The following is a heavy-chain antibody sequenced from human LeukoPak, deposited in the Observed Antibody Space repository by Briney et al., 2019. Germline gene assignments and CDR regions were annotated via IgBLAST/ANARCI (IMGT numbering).Heavy chain of an antibody. J-gene: IGHJ4*02. CDR1: GGSIRSGSHY. D-gene: IGHD3-22*01. CDR3: AKRDDSGGNLVDL. Sequence: SETLSLTCTVSGGSIRSGSHYWAWIRQPPGKGLEWIGSIYYSGSNYYNPSLENRVTISIDTSKNHFSLKLSSLSAADTSVYYCAKRDDSGGNLVDLWGQGTLVTVS. CDR2: IYYSGSN. V-gene: IGHV4-39*02.